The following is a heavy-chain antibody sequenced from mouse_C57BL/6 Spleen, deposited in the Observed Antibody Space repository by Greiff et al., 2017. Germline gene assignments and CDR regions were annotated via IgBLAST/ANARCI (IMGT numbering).Heavy chain of an antibody. Sequence: EVKLVESGGGLVQPGGSLKLSCAASGFTFSDYYMYWVRQTPEKRLEWVAYISNGGGSTYYPDTVKGRFTISRDNAKNTLYLQMSRLKSEDTAMYYCARLGDYDEGFDYWGQGTTLTVSS. V-gene: IGHV5-12*01. CDR2: ISNGGGST. CDR3: ARLGDYDEGFDY. J-gene: IGHJ2*01. D-gene: IGHD2-4*01. CDR1: GFTFSDYY.